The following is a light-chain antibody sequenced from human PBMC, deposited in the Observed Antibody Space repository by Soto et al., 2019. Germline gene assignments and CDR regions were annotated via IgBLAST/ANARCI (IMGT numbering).Light chain of an antibody. V-gene: IGLV2-14*01. J-gene: IGLJ2*01. CDR1: SSDVGGYNY. CDR3: SSYTISSTKV. CDR2: DVS. Sequence: QSALTQPASVSGSPGQSINISCTGTSSDVGGYNYVSWYQQHPGKAPKLMIYDVSNRPSGVSNRFSGSKSGNTASLTISGLHAEDEADYYCSSYTISSTKVFGGGTKLTVL.